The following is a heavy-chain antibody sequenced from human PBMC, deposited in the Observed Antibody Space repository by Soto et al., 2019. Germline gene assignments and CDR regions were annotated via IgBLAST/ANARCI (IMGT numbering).Heavy chain of an antibody. J-gene: IGHJ6*02. CDR2: ISYDGSNK. Sequence: QVQLVESGGGVVQPGRSLRLSCAASGFTFSSYGMHWVRQAPGKGLEWVAVISYDGSNKYYADSVKGRFTISRDNSKNTLYLQMNSLRAEDTAVYYCAKDHSVMDVWGQGTTVTVSS. CDR3: AKDHSVMDV. D-gene: IGHD2-15*01. CDR1: GFTFSSYG. V-gene: IGHV3-30*18.